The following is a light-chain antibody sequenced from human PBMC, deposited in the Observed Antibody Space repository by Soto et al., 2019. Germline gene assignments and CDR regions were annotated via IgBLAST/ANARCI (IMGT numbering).Light chain of an antibody. V-gene: IGKV2-28*01. Sequence: DIVMTQSPLSLPVTPGEPASISCRSSQSLLHSNGYTYFHWYLQKPGQSPQLLIYWGSSRASGGPDRFSGSASGTDFTLEISRVEAEDVGIYYCMQALQTPYTFGQGTKLEIK. J-gene: IGKJ2*01. CDR2: WGS. CDR3: MQALQTPYT. CDR1: QSLLHSNGYTY.